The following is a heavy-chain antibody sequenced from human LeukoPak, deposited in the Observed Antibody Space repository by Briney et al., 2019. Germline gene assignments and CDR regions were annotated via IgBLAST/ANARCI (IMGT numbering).Heavy chain of an antibody. CDR2: ISAYNGNT. CDR3: ARATYYYDSSGYYMATPPDY. D-gene: IGHD3-22*01. J-gene: IGHJ4*02. Sequence: ASVKVSCKASGYTFTSYGISWVRQAPGQGLEWMGWISAYNGNTNYAQKLQGRVTMTTDTSTSTAYMELRSLRSDDTAVYYCARATYYYDSSGYYMATPPDYWGQGTLVTVS. V-gene: IGHV1-18*01. CDR1: GYTFTSYG.